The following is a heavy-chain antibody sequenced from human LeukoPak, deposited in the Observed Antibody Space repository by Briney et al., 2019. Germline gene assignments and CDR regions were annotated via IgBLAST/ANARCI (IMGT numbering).Heavy chain of an antibody. D-gene: IGHD2-2*01. CDR2: IYHSGST. V-gene: IGHV4-38-2*02. J-gene: IGHJ5*02. CDR3: ARGPCSSANCYWSLDH. Sequence: SETLSLTCTVSRYSISSGYYWGWIRQPPGKGLEWIGSIYHSGSTYYNPSLQSRVTISVDTSKNQSSLKLSSVTAADTAVYYCARGPCSSANCYWSLDHWGQGTLVTVSS. CDR1: RYSISSGYY.